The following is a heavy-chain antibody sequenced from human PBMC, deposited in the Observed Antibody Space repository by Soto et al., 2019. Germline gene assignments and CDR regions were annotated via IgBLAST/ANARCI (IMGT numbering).Heavy chain of an antibody. J-gene: IGHJ4*02. CDR2: IYYTGST. Sequence: TLSLTCTVSGGSISSYYWSWIRQPPGKGLEWIAYIYYTGSTNYNPSLKSRVTLSADTSKNQFSLKLSSVTAADTAMYYCARVDSSGSYFDYWGQGTLVTLSS. V-gene: IGHV4-59*01. CDR3: ARVDSSGSYFDY. D-gene: IGHD3-22*01. CDR1: GGSISSYY.